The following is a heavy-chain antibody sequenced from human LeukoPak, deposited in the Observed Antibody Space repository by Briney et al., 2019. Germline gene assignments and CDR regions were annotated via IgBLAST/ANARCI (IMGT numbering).Heavy chain of an antibody. CDR3: AREGYGDPLDY. CDR1: GGSISSGSYY. J-gene: IGHJ4*02. CDR2: IYTSGST. Sequence: SQTLSLACTVSGGSISSGSYYWSWIRQPAGKGLEWIGRIYTSGSTNYNPSLKSRVTISVDTSKNQFSLKLSSVTAADTAVYYCAREGYGDPLDYWGQGTLVTVSS. V-gene: IGHV4-61*02. D-gene: IGHD4-17*01.